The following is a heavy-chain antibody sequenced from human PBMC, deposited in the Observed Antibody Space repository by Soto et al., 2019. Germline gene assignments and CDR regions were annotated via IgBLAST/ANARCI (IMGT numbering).Heavy chain of an antibody. D-gene: IGHD6-13*01. Sequence: KASETLSVTCAFYVGSFSVYYWSWIRQPPGKGLDWIGEINHSGSTNYNPSLKSRVTISVDTSKNQFSLKLSSVTAADTALYYCARPKRGSSSWYRGFDYWGQGTMVTVSS. CDR3: ARPKRGSSSWYRGFDY. J-gene: IGHJ4*02. CDR2: INHSGST. CDR1: VGSFSVYY. V-gene: IGHV4-34*01.